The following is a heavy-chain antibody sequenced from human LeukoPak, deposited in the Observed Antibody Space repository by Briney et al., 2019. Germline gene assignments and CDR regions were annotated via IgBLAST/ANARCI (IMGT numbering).Heavy chain of an antibody. CDR2: IIPILGVA. D-gene: IGHD4-17*01. V-gene: IGHV1-69*04. Sequence: SVKVSCKASGGTFSSYAISWVRQAPGQGLEWMGRIIPILGVANYAQKFQGRVTITADKSTSTAYMELSSLRSEDTAVYYCARDPLATTVTTNDHWGQGTLVTVSS. CDR3: ARDPLATTVTTNDH. J-gene: IGHJ4*02. CDR1: GGTFSSYA.